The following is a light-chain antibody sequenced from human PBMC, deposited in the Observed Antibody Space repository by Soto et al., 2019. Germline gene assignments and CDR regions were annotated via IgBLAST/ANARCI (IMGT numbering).Light chain of an antibody. Sequence: EIVLTQSPGSLSLSLRERATLSCRASQSVSSNHLAWYQQKPGQAPRLLIYGASRRAAGIPDRFSGSGSGTDFTLTISRLEPEDFAVYYCQQYGGSTYTFGQGTKVEIK. CDR2: GAS. J-gene: IGKJ2*01. V-gene: IGKV3-20*01. CDR1: QSVSSNH. CDR3: QQYGGSTYT.